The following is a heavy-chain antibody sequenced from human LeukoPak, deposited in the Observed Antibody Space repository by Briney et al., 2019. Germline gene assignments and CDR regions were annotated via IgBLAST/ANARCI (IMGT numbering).Heavy chain of an antibody. Sequence: ASVTVSCKASGYTFTSYGISWVRQAPGQGLEWMGWISAYNDNTNYAQKLQGRVTMTTDTSTTTAYMELRSPRSDDTAVYYCARQDIVVVPARIPFDYWGQGTLVTVSS. J-gene: IGHJ4*02. CDR2: ISAYNDNT. D-gene: IGHD2-2*01. V-gene: IGHV1-18*01. CDR3: ARQDIVVVPARIPFDY. CDR1: GYTFTSYG.